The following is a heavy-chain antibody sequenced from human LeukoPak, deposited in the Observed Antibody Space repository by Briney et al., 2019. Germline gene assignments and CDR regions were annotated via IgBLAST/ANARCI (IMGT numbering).Heavy chain of an antibody. CDR2: ISGSGGRT. CDR3: AKRDYYDSNGYFFPYYFDN. Sequence: GGSLRLSCAASGFTLINYAMSWVRQAPGKGLEWVSGISGSGGRTYYAGSVRGRFTISRDNSRNRLYLQMNSLRAEDTALYYCAKRDYYDSNGYFFPYYFDNWGQGTLVAVSS. CDR1: GFTLINYA. D-gene: IGHD3-22*01. V-gene: IGHV3-23*01. J-gene: IGHJ4*02.